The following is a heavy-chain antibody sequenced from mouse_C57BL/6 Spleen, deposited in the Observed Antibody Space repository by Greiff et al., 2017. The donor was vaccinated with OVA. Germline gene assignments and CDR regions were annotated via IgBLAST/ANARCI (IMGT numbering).Heavy chain of an antibody. Sequence: DVQLQESGPELVKPGASVKISCKASGYSFTGYYMNWVKQSPEKSLEWIGEINPSTGGTTYNQKFKAKATLTVDKSSSTAYMQLKSLTSEDSSVYYCARHDGYPYAMDYWGQGTSVTVSS. CDR1: GYSFTGYY. CDR3: ARHDGYPYAMDY. J-gene: IGHJ4*01. CDR2: INPSTGGT. V-gene: IGHV1-42*01. D-gene: IGHD2-3*01.